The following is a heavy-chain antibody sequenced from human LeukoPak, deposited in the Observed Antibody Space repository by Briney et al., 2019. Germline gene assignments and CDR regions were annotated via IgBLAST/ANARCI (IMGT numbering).Heavy chain of an antibody. CDR1: GGSISSGGYY. J-gene: IGHJ4*02. Sequence: SETLSLTCTVSGGSISSGGYYWSWIRQHPGKGLEWIGYIYYSGSTYYNPSLKSRVTISVDTSKNQFSLKLSSVTAADTAVYYCARVSLKYQLFAYWGQGTLVTVSS. CDR3: ARVSLKYQLFAY. V-gene: IGHV4-31*03. D-gene: IGHD2-2*01. CDR2: IYYSGST.